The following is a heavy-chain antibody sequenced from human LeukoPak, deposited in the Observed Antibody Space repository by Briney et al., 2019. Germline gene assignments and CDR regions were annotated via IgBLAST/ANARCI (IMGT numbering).Heavy chain of an antibody. CDR3: ARPTTKVRGMDV. CDR1: GYTFTGYY. V-gene: IGHV1-2*02. D-gene: IGHD4/OR15-4a*01. CDR2: INPNSGGT. Sequence: EASVKVSCKASGYTFTGYYMHWVRQAPGQGLGWMGWINPNSGGTNYAQKFQGRVTMTRDTSISTAYMELSRLRSDDTAVYYCARPTTKVRGMDVWGQGTTVTVSS. J-gene: IGHJ6*02.